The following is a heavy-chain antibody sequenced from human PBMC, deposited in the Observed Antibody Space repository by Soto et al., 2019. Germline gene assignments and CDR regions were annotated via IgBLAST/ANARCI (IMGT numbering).Heavy chain of an antibody. V-gene: IGHV3-30*18. Sequence: PGGSLRLSCAASGFTFSSYGMHWVRQAPGEGLEWVAVISYDGSNKYYADSVKGRFTISRDNSKNTLYLQMNSLRAEDTAVYYCAKDQGYCSSTSCSTYYYYGMDVWGQGTTVTVS. CDR1: GFTFSSYG. CDR3: AKDQGYCSSTSCSTYYYYGMDV. CDR2: ISYDGSNK. D-gene: IGHD2-2*01. J-gene: IGHJ6*02.